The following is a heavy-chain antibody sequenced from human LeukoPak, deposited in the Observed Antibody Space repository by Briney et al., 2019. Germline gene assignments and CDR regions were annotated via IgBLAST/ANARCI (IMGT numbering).Heavy chain of an antibody. CDR2: ISGSGGST. Sequence: GGSLRLSCAASGFTFSSSSMSWVRQAPGKGLEWVSVISGSGGSTDYADSVKGRFTISRDSSKNTLYLQMNSLRAEDTAVYYCAKGSGWYVWGQGTLVTVSS. CDR1: GFTFSSSS. D-gene: IGHD6-19*01. J-gene: IGHJ4*02. V-gene: IGHV3-23*01. CDR3: AKGSGWYV.